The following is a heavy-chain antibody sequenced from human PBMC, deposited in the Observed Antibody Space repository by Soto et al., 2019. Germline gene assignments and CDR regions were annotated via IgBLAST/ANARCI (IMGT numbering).Heavy chain of an antibody. Sequence: QPGGSLRLSCAASGFTFSTSQMNWVRQAPGKGLEWLSYISSSGSSRYYADSVKGRFTIARDNAKKSLYLQMNSLRVEDTAVYYCAREGSSDAYDIWGQGTKVTVSS. J-gene: IGHJ3*02. CDR3: AREGSSDAYDI. CDR1: GFTFSTSQ. V-gene: IGHV3-48*03. D-gene: IGHD3-10*01. CDR2: ISSSGSSR.